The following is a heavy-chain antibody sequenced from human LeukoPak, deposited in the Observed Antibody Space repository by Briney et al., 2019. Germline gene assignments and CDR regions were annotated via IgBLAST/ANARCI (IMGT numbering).Heavy chain of an antibody. J-gene: IGHJ3*02. CDR3: ARVPRAVSGAFDI. Sequence: SETLSLTCAVYGGSFGGYYWSWIRQPPGKGLEWIGYIYYSGSTNYNPSLKSRVTISVDTSKNQFSLKLSSVTAADTAVYYCARVPRAVSGAFDIWGQGTMVTVSS. CDR1: GGSFGGYY. V-gene: IGHV4-59*01. CDR2: IYYSGST. D-gene: IGHD5/OR15-5a*01.